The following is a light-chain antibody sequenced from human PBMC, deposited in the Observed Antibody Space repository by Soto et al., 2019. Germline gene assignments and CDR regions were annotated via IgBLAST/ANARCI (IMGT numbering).Light chain of an antibody. Sequence: EIVMTQSPATLSVSLGERVTLSCRASQSVSSSLAWYQQKPGKAPRLVIYDAFTLDIGIPTRFSGSGSGTEFTLTISSLQSEDFAAYYCQQYNCWPRTFGQGTQLEIK. CDR1: QSVSSS. CDR2: DAF. CDR3: QQYNCWPRT. J-gene: IGKJ5*01. V-gene: IGKV3-15*01.